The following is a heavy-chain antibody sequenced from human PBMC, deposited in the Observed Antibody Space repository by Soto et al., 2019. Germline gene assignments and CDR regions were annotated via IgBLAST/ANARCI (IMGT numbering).Heavy chain of an antibody. CDR1: GGSLTDHY. Sequence: QVQLQESGPGLVKPSETLSLTCTVAGGSLTDHYWNWFRQSPGRGLQWIGYVYYSGATSYNPSLTRRVTMTVDTSKNQFSLKLRSVTAADTAVYFCARGNDWKSSTFDIWGQGTMVSVSS. V-gene: IGHV4-59*11. CDR2: VYYSGAT. D-gene: IGHD2-21*01. J-gene: IGHJ3*02. CDR3: ARGNDWKSSTFDI.